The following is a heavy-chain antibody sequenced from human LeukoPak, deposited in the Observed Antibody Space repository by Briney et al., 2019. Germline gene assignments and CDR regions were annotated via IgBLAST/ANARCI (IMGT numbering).Heavy chain of an antibody. CDR1: GGSFSGYY. CDR2: INHSGST. D-gene: IGHD1-26*01. V-gene: IGHV4-34*01. Sequence: SATLSLTCAVYGGSFSGYYWSWIRQPPGKELEWIGEINHSGSTNYNPSLKSRVTISVDTSKNQFSLKLSSVTAADTAVYYCARDGIVGATKLDYWGQGTLVTVSS. J-gene: IGHJ4*02. CDR3: ARDGIVGATKLDY.